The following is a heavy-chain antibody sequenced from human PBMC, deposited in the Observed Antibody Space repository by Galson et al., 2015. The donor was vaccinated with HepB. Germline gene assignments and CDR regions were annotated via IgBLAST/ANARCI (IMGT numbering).Heavy chain of an antibody. CDR1: GFTFSSYA. Sequence: SLRLSCAASGFTFSSYAMHWVRQAPGKGLEWVAVISYDGSNKYYADSVKGRFTISRDNSKNTLYLQMNSLRAEDTAVYYCARDTRPFRNQLFYYGMDVWGQGTTVTVSS. CDR2: ISYDGSNK. D-gene: IGHD2-2*01. J-gene: IGHJ6*02. V-gene: IGHV3-30*04. CDR3: ARDTRPFRNQLFYYGMDV.